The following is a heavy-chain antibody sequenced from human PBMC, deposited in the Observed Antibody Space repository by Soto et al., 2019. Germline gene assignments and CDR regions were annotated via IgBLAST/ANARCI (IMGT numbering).Heavy chain of an antibody. CDR1: EGSINWSPDY. V-gene: IGHV4-39*02. D-gene: IGHD2-15*01. J-gene: IGHJ3*02. CDR2: VHYTAST. CDR3: ARATPGYPGRAFQI. Sequence: SETLSLTCTVSEGSINWSPDYWGWLRQPPGKEPQWIASVHYTASTTYHNPSLKSRVTISVDTSKNQFSLNLRSVTAADTAIYYCARATPGYPGRAFQIWGQGKMVTVS.